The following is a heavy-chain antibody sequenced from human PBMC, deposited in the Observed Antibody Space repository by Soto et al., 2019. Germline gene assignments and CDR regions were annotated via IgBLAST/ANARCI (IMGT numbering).Heavy chain of an antibody. J-gene: IGHJ4*02. Sequence: EVQLVESGGGLFQPGGSLRLSCAASGFTFNNYWIHWVRQAPGKGLVWVSRIKYDATSTNYADSVKGRFSISRDNAKNAVYLQMSSLRGDGTAVYYCARGALGSSYFDCWGQGTLGSVSS. D-gene: IGHD3-16*01. CDR2: IKYDATST. V-gene: IGHV3-74*01. CDR1: GFTFNNYW. CDR3: ARGALGSSYFDC.